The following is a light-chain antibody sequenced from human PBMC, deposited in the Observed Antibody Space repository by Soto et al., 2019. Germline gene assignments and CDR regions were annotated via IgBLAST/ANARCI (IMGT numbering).Light chain of an antibody. CDR1: PDIGTT. CDR3: HHDNNLPPFT. J-gene: IGKJ3*01. CDR2: GAS. V-gene: IGKV1-33*01. Sequence: DIQMPQSPSSLSASVGARVSITCQASPDIGTTLSWSQHKPGRAPKLLLYGASYLETGVPSRFRGSGSGTDCTFTITSLQPEDIATYYCHHDNNLPPFTFGPGTIVYI.